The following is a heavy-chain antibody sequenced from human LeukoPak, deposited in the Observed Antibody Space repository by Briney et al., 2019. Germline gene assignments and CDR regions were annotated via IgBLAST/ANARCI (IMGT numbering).Heavy chain of an antibody. J-gene: IGHJ4*02. CDR3: ATVSLNDY. Sequence: GRSLRLSCAASGFTFSSYAMHWVRQAPGKGLEWVAVISYDGSNKYYADSVKGRFTISRDNSKNTLYLQMNSLRAEDTAVYYCATVSLNDYWGQGTLVTVSS. V-gene: IGHV3-30*04. CDR1: GFTFSSYA. CDR2: ISYDGSNK.